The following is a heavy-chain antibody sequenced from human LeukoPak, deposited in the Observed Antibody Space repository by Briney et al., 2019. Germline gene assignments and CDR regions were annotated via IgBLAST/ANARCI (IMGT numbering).Heavy chain of an antibody. CDR3: AKQHDYNNYVGAIDY. J-gene: IGHJ4*02. V-gene: IGHV3-53*05. D-gene: IGHD4-11*01. CDR2: IYSGGST. CDR1: GFTVSSNY. Sequence: GGSLRLSCAASGFTVSSNYMSWVRQAPGKGLEWVSVIYSGGSTYYADSVKGRFTISRDNSKKAHYLQINRLKPEDTAVYYCAKQHDYNNYVGAIDYWGQGTLVTVSS.